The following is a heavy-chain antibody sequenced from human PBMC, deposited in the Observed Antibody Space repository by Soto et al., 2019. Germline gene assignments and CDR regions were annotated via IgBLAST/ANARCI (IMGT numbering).Heavy chain of an antibody. CDR1: GGSISSAGLY. V-gene: IGHV4-39*01. D-gene: IGHD6-13*01. CDR2: IYYGGNT. Sequence: SETLSLTCTVSGGSISSAGLYWGWIRQPPGKGLEWIANIYYGGNTYYNPSLRSRITISIDTSKNQFSLRLSSVTATDSAIYYCARPNRAGTEKDWFDPWGPGTLVTVSS. J-gene: IGHJ5*02. CDR3: ARPNRAGTEKDWFDP.